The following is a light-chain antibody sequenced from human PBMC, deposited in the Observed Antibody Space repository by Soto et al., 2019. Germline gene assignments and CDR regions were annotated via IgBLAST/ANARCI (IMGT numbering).Light chain of an antibody. CDR1: QIIDTY. Sequence: IQMTQSPSSLSALVGDRVTITCRASQIIDTYLNWYQQKPGQAPKVLIYAASSLQSGVPSRFSGSGSGTDFTLTISSLQTEDSATYFCKQTYITRGFGQGTKL. J-gene: IGKJ1*01. CDR2: AAS. CDR3: KQTYITRG. V-gene: IGKV1-39*01.